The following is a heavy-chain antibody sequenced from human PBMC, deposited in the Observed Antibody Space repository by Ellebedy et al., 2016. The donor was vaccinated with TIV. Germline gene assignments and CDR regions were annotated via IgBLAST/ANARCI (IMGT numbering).Heavy chain of an antibody. CDR1: GFTFSNYW. V-gene: IGHV3-74*01. Sequence: PGGSLRLSCAASGFTFSNYWIHWVRQAPGKGLVWLSRINRDGSSANYADSVKGRFSISRDNSKNTLYVQMNSLRAEDTAVYYCARGRGGSTGSDYFDYWGQGTLVTVSS. D-gene: IGHD2-2*01. J-gene: IGHJ4*02. CDR3: ARGRGGSTGSDYFDY. CDR2: INRDGSSA.